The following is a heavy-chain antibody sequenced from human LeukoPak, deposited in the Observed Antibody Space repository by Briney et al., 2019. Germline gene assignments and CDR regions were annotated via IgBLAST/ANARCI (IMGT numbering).Heavy chain of an antibody. CDR2: IYYSGST. Sequence: SETLSLTCTVSGGSISSYYWSWIRQPPGKGLEWIGHIYYSGSTNYNPSLKSRVTISLDTSKNQFSLNLRSVTAADTAVYFCARQGDSGRSYDYWGQGTLVTVSS. J-gene: IGHJ4*02. CDR3: ARQGDSGRSYDY. D-gene: IGHD3-22*01. CDR1: GGSISSYY. V-gene: IGHV4-59*08.